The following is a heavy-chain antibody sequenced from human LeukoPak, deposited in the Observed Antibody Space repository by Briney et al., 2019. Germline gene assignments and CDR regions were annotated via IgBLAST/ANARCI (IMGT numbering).Heavy chain of an antibody. CDR1: GGSISSYY. D-gene: IGHD6-19*01. CDR2: IYYSGST. CDR3: AREAVAGTIDY. J-gene: IGHJ4*02. V-gene: IGHV4-59*01. Sequence: SSETLSLTCTVSGGSISSYYWSWIRQPPGKGLEWIGCIYYSGSTNYNPSLKSRVTISVDTSKNQFSLKLSSVTAADTAVYYCAREAVAGTIDYWGQGTLVTVSS.